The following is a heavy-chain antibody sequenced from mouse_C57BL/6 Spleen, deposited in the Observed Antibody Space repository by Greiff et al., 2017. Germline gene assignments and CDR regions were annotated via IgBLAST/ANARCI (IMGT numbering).Heavy chain of an antibody. J-gene: IGHJ4*01. CDR1: GFTFPDFY. CDR3: ARYRGGYYAAMDG. D-gene: IGHD2-3*01. CDR2: IRNKANGYTT. Sequence: EVQLQESGGGFVQPGGSLGLSCAASGFTFPDFYMSWVRPPPGKALEWLGFIRNKANGYTTEYSASVKGRFTISRDNSQSILYLQMNALRAEDSATYYCARYRGGYYAAMDGWGKATSVTVYS. V-gene: IGHV7-3*01.